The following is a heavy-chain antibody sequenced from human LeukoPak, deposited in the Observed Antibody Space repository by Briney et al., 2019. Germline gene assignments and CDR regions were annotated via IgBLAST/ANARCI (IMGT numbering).Heavy chain of an antibody. CDR2: ISSSSSYI. CDR1: GFTFSSYS. CDR3: ARVNYYDSSGPDAFDI. V-gene: IGHV3-21*01. D-gene: IGHD3-22*01. Sequence: GGSLRLSCAAAGFTFSSYSMNWVRQAPGKGLEWVSSISSSSSYIYYADSVKGRLTISRDNAKNSLYLQMNSLRAEDTAVYYCARVNYYDSSGPDAFDIWGQGTMVTVSS. J-gene: IGHJ3*02.